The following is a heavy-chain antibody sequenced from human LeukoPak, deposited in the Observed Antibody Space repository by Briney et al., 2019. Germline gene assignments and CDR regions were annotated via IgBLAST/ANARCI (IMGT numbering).Heavy chain of an antibody. J-gene: IGHJ1*01. Sequence: SETLSLTCTVSGGSISSYYWSRIRQPAGKGLEWIGRIYTSGSTNYNPSLKSRVTMSVDTSKNQFSLKLSSVTAADTAVYYCAREGSGSYYRIGYFQHWGQGTLVTVSS. CDR3: AREGSGSYYRIGYFQH. V-gene: IGHV4-4*07. CDR1: GGSISSYY. CDR2: IYTSGST. D-gene: IGHD1-26*01.